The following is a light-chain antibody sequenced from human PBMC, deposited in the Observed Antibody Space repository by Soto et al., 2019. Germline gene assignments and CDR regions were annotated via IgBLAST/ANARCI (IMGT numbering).Light chain of an antibody. Sequence: DIVMTQSPDSLAVSLGERATINCKSSQSVLYSSNNQNYLAWYQQKPGQPPKLLIYWASIRESGVPDRFSGIGSETDFTLTISSLQAEDVAVYYCQQHYSTPLTFGQGTKVEIK. V-gene: IGKV4-1*01. CDR1: QSVLYSSNNQNY. CDR2: WAS. CDR3: QQHYSTPLT. J-gene: IGKJ1*01.